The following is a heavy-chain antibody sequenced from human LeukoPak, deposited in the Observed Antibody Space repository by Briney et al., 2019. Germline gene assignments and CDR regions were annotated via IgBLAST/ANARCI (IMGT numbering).Heavy chain of an antibody. J-gene: IGHJ4*02. CDR1: GGSIRSTDYY. V-gene: IGHV4-39*01. CDR2: IYYSGST. CDR3: TRTLYDILTASYFGSSQLFDA. Sequence: SETLSLTCTVSGGSIRSTDYYWGWVRQPPGKGLEWIGSIYYSGSTYYNPSLKSRVTISVDTSKNQFSLKLSSVTAADTAVYYCTRTLYDILTASYFGSSQLFDAWGKGTLVTASS. D-gene: IGHD3-9*01.